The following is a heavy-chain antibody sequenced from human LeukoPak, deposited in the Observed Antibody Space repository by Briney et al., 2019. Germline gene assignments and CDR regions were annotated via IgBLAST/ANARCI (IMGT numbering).Heavy chain of an antibody. CDR1: GGSFSGYY. CDR3: TVVPTANSGFDL. J-gene: IGHJ5*02. Sequence: SETLSLTCAVYGGSFSGYYWSWIRQPPGKGREWVGEIYHSGNTKYNPSLKSRVTISIDKSKNQVSLKLNSVTAADTAIYYCTVVPTANSGFDLWGQGTLVTVSS. CDR2: IYHSGNT. D-gene: IGHD2-2*01. V-gene: IGHV4-34*03.